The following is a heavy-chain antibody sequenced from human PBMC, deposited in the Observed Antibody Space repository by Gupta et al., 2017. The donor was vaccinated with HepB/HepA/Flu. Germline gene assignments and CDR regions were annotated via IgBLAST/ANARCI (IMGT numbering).Heavy chain of an antibody. CDR2: INAGNDDT. V-gene: IGHV1-3*01. D-gene: IGHD6-19*01. CDR1: GYNFGTYA. Sequence: QVQLVQSGAEVKKPGASVKISCKGSGYNFGTYALNWVRQAPGQSLEWMGWINAGNDDTRYSQNFQGRVTITRDTSASTAYLELSSLRSEDTAVYYCARGSSDWFGWLDPWGQGTLVTISS. J-gene: IGHJ5*02. CDR3: ARGSSDWFGWLDP.